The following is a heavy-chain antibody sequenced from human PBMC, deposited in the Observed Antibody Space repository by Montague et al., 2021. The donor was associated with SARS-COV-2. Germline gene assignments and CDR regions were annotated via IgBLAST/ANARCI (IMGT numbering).Heavy chain of an antibody. Sequence: SETLSLTCAVYGGSFSGYYWSWIRQPPGKGLEWIGEINHSGSINYNPSLKSRVTISVDTSKNQFSLKLSSVTAADTAVYYCTREGYQVLWSDYYYGMDVWGQGTTVTVSS. CDR1: GGSFSGYY. J-gene: IGHJ6*02. V-gene: IGHV4-34*01. D-gene: IGHD2-2*01. CDR3: TREGYQVLWSDYYYGMDV. CDR2: INHSGSI.